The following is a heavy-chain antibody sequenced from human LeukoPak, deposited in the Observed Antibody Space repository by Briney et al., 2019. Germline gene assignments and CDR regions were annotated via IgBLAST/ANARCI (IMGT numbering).Heavy chain of an antibody. CDR3: ARDTYYEYIIA. Sequence: SVKVSCKASGGTFSSYAISWVRQAPGQGLEWMGRIIPILGIANYAQKFQGRVTITADKSTSTAYMELSSLRSEDTAVYYCARDTYYEYIIALGQGTLVTVSS. J-gene: IGHJ5*02. V-gene: IGHV1-69*04. CDR2: IIPILGIA. CDR1: GGTFSSYA. D-gene: IGHD3-22*01.